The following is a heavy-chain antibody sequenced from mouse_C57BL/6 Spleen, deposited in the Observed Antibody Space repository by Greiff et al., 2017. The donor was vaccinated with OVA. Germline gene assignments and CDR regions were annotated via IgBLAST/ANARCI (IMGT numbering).Heavy chain of an antibody. CDR3: TRYYYHYARDY. CDR2: LDPDTGGT. J-gene: IGHJ4*01. D-gene: IGHD1-1*01. Sequence: QVQLQQSGAELVRPGASVTLSCKASGYTFTDYEMHWVKQTPVLGLEWIGALDPDTGGTAYNQKFKGQAILTADKSSSTAYMELRSLTSEDSAGDYCTRYYYHYARDYWGQGTSVTVSS. V-gene: IGHV1-15*01. CDR1: GYTFTDYE.